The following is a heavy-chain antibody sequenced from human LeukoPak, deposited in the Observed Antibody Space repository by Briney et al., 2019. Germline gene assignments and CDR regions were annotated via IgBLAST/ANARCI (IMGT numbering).Heavy chain of an antibody. CDR2: VSASSDI. D-gene: IGHD5-18*01. CDR3: ARDALDTAHFDY. V-gene: IGHV3-48*02. CDR1: GFTFSSYT. J-gene: IGHJ4*02. Sequence: GGSLRLSCAASGFTFSSYTMNWVRQAPGKGLQWVSTVSASSDIHYSDSVKGRFTISRDNARDSLYLQMNSLRDEDTAVYYCARDALDTAHFDYWGQGTLVTVSS.